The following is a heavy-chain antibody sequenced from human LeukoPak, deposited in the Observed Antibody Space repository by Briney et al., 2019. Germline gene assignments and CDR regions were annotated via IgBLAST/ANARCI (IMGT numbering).Heavy chain of an antibody. J-gene: IGHJ4*02. D-gene: IGHD1-26*01. Sequence: SETLSLTCTVSGGSISFYYWSWIRQPPGKGLEWIGYIYYSGSTNYNPSLESRVTISVDTSKNQFSLKLSSVTAAGTAMYYCARLEGEHRHNQTFDSWGQGTLVTVSS. V-gene: IGHV4-59*08. CDR3: ARLEGEHRHNQTFDS. CDR2: IYYSGST. CDR1: GGSISFYY.